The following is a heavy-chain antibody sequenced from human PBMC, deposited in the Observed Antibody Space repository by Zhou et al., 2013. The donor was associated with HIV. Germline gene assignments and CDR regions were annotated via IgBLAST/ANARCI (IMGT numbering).Heavy chain of an antibody. CDR3: ARDRAPLLWFGELLFNYFDY. Sequence: QVQLVQSGAEVKKPGASVKVSCKASGYTFTGYYMHWVRQAPGQGLEWMGWINPNSGGTNYAQKFQGRVTMTRDTSISTAYMELSRLRSDDTAVYYCARDRAPLLWFGELLFNYFDYWGQGTLVTVSS. CDR1: GYTFTGYY. V-gene: IGHV1-2*02. J-gene: IGHJ4*02. CDR2: INPNSGGT. D-gene: IGHD3-10*01.